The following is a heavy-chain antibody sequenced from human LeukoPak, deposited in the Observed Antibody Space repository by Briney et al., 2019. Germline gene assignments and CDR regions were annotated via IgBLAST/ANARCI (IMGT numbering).Heavy chain of an antibody. Sequence: GGSLRLSCAASGFTFSCSAMHWVRQASGKGLEWVGRIRSKANSYATAYAAPVKGRFTISRDDSKNTAYLQMNSLKTEDTAVYYCTSFTTVTTNWFDPWGQGTLVTVSS. CDR3: TSFTTVTTNWFDP. CDR1: GFTFSCSA. CDR2: IRSKANSYAT. J-gene: IGHJ5*02. V-gene: IGHV3-73*01. D-gene: IGHD4-17*01.